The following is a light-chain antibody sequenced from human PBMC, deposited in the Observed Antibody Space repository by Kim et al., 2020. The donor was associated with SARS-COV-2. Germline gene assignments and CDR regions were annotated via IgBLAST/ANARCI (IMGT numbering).Light chain of an antibody. Sequence: WSPGERATPACRASQSVSSYLAWYQQKPGQAPRLLIYDASTRATGIPARFSGSGSGTDFTLTISSLEPEDFAVYYCQQRSNWPPITFGQGTRLEIK. V-gene: IGKV3-11*01. J-gene: IGKJ5*01. CDR2: DAS. CDR3: QQRSNWPPIT. CDR1: QSVSSY.